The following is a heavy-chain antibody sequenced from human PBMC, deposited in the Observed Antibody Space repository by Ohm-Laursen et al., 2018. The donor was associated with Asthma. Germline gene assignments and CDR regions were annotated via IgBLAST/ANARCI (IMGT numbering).Heavy chain of an antibody. CDR2: ISYHGSNQ. Sequence: RSLRLSCAASGFAFSTYGMHWVRQAPGKGLEWVAVISYHGSNQFYTNSVKGRFTISRDDSKNTLYLQMNSLRPEDTAVYYCTRDSGHCTNGVCLFNWFDPWGQGSQVIVSS. J-gene: IGHJ5*02. CDR1: GFAFSTYG. CDR3: TRDSGHCTNGVCLFNWFDP. D-gene: IGHD2-8*01. V-gene: IGHV3-30*03.